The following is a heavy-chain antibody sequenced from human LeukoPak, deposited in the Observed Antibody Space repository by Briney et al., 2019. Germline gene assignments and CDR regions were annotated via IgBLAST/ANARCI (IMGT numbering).Heavy chain of an antibody. D-gene: IGHD3-10*01. CDR2: IYYSGST. Sequence: PSETLSLTCTVSGGSISSSSYYWGWIRQPPGKGLEWIGSIYYSGSTYYDPSLKSRVTISVDTSKNQFSLKLSPVTAADTAVYYCARGRSWELPADYWGQGTLVTVSS. CDR1: GGSISSSSYY. J-gene: IGHJ4*02. V-gene: IGHV4-39*07. CDR3: ARGRSWELPADY.